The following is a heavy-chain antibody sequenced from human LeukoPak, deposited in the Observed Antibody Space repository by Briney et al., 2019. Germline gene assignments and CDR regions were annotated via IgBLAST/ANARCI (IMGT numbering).Heavy chain of an antibody. CDR1: GFTFSNAW. Sequence: NAGGSLRLSCAASGFTFSNAWMSWVRQAPGKGLEWVGRIKRKTDGGTTDYAAPGKGRFTISRDDSKNTLYLQMNSLKTEDTAVYYCTTASGVVISYWGQGTLVTVSS. V-gene: IGHV3-15*01. J-gene: IGHJ4*02. CDR3: TTASGVVISY. D-gene: IGHD3-3*01. CDR2: IKRKTDGGTT.